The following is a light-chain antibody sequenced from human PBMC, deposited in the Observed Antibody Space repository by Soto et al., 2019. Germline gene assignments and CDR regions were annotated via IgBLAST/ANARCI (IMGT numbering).Light chain of an antibody. CDR2: DAS. CDR3: QQLNNFVT. Sequence: DIQLTQSPSFLSASVGDRVTITCRASQTVSSYLVWYQQKPGKAPKVLITDASTLQSGVPSRFSGSGCGTEFTLTIRGLQPEDVATYYCQQLNNFVTFGPGTKVNI. V-gene: IGKV1-9*01. J-gene: IGKJ3*01. CDR1: QTVSSY.